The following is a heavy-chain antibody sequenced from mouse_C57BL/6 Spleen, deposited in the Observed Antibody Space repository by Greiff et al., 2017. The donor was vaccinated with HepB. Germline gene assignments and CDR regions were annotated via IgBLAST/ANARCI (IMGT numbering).Heavy chain of an antibody. CDR3: APNWAYAMDY. Sequence: VQLQQSGPELVKPGASVKISCKASGYTFTDYYMNWVKQSHGKSLEWIGDINPNNGGTSYNQKFKGKATLTVDKSSSTAYMELRSLTSEDSAVYYCAPNWAYAMDYWGQGTSVTVSS. CDR2: INPNNGGT. CDR1: GYTFTDYY. D-gene: IGHD4-1*01. V-gene: IGHV1-26*01. J-gene: IGHJ4*01.